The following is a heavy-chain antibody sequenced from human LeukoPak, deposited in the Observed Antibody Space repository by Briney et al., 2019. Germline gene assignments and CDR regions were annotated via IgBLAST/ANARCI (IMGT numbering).Heavy chain of an antibody. J-gene: IGHJ4*02. CDR1: GFRFSAYS. D-gene: IGHD5-24*01. V-gene: IGHV3-21*01. CDR2: ISSNGTDV. CDR3: ARGLSGDGYNPLAY. Sequence: GGSLRLSCAASGFRFSAYSLDWVRQAPGKGLEWVSAISSNGTDVFYADSVKGRFTISRDNAKNSLLLQMDSLRAEDTAVYYCARGLSGDGYNPLAYWGQGTLVSVSS.